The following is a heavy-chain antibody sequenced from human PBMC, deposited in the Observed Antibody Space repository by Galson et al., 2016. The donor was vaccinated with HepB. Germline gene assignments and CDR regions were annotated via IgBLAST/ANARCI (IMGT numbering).Heavy chain of an antibody. CDR2: IGSIGGST. J-gene: IGHJ3*01. CDR1: GFTFDRHA. V-gene: IGHV3-23*01. CDR3: AREGSVVKPTDPVSAFDF. Sequence: SLRLSCAGSGFTFDRHAMNWVRQAPGKGLEWVSGIGSIGGSTHYADSVKGRFTISRDNSQNTLYLQINQLRVEDTATYYCAREGSVVKPTDPVSAFDFWGQGTVVTVSS. D-gene: IGHD1-1*01.